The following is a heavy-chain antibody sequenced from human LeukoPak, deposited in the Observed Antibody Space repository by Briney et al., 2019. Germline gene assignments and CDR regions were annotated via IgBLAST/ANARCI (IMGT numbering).Heavy chain of an antibody. Sequence: GGSLRLSCAASGFTFSNYMMHWVRQAPGKGLEWVGRIRTKSDGETVDYAAPVKGRFTISRDDSKNTLFLQMNSLKTEDTAVYYCATPALGRRLYYYDCWGQGTLVTVSP. CDR2: IRTKSDGETV. J-gene: IGHJ4*02. D-gene: IGHD3-16*01. V-gene: IGHV3-15*07. CDR1: GFTFSNYM. CDR3: ATPALGRRLYYYDC.